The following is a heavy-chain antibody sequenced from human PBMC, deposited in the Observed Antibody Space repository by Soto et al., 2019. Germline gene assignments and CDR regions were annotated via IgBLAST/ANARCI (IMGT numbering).Heavy chain of an antibody. CDR3: ASRSTVVVAATEAFDY. Sequence: QVQLVQCGAEVKKPGSSVKVSCKASGGTFSTYTISWVRQAPGQGLEWMGRIIPILGIANYAQKFQGRVTITADKSTSTAYMELSSLRSEDTVVYYCASRSTVVVAATEAFDYWGQGTLVTVSS. D-gene: IGHD2-15*01. CDR2: IIPILGIA. V-gene: IGHV1-69*02. CDR1: GGTFSTYT. J-gene: IGHJ4*02.